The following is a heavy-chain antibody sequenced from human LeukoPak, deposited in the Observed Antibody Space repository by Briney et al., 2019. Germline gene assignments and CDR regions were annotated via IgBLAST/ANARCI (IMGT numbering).Heavy chain of an antibody. CDR3: ARRAGSYSHSYDY. Sequence: GGSLRLSCAASELTLSSNYMSWIRQAPGKGLEWVSFIYSGGSTYYADSVRGRFIISKDNSKNTLYLQMNSLRAEDTAVYYCARRAGSYSHSYDYWGQGTLVTVSS. CDR2: IYSGGST. V-gene: IGHV3-53*01. CDR1: ELTLSSNY. J-gene: IGHJ4*02. D-gene: IGHD2-15*01.